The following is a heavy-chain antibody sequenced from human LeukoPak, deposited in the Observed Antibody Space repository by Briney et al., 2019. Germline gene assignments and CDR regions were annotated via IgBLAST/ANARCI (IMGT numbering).Heavy chain of an antibody. CDR2: ISSSSSHI. D-gene: IGHD3-22*01. J-gene: IGHJ6*03. V-gene: IGHV3-21*01. Sequence: GGSLRLSCAASGFTFSSYSMNWVRQAPGKGLEWVSSISSSSSHIYYADSVKGRFTISRDNAKNSLYLQMNSLRAEDTAVYYCARANSGGYYQRIYYYYYYMDVWGKGTTVTVSS. CDR1: GFTFSSYS. CDR3: ARANSGGYYQRIYYYYYYMDV.